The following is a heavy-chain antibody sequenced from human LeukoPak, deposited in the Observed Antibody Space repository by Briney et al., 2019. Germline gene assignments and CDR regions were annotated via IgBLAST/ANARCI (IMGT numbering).Heavy chain of an antibody. J-gene: IGHJ4*01. V-gene: IGHV3-48*01. Sequence: GGSLRLSCAASGFTSSCYIMNWVRQAPGKGLEWVSFIGTSGNPIYYADSVKGRFTVSRDNAKNSLYLQMNSLRAEDTAVYYCARDQWLDYWGRGTLVTVSS. CDR1: GFTSSCYI. CDR2: IGTSGNPI. D-gene: IGHD6-19*01. CDR3: ARDQWLDY.